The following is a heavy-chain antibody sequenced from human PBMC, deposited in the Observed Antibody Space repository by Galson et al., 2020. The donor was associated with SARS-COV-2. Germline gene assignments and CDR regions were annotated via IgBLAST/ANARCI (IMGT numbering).Heavy chain of an antibody. CDR1: GFTFSSYS. CDR3: ASRNSYNWSYVGIEDWFDP. CDR2: ISSSSSYI. D-gene: IGHD1-7*01. V-gene: IGHV3-21*01. J-gene: IGHJ5*02. Sequence: GESLKISCAASGFTFSSYSMNWVRQAPGKGLEWVSSISSSSSYIYYADSVKGRFTISRDNAKNSLYLQMNSLRAEDTAVYYCASRNSYNWSYVGIEDWFDPWDKGTLVTVSS.